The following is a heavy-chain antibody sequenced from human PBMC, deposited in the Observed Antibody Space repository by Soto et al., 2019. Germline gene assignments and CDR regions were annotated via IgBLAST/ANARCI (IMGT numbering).Heavy chain of an antibody. CDR3: ARVNDRRGDWFDP. D-gene: IGHD3-22*01. V-gene: IGHV4-30-4*01. Sequence: QVQLQESGPGLVKPSQTLSLTCTVSGGSISSGDYYWSWICQPPGKGLEWIGYIYYSGSTYYNPSLKSRVTMSVDTSKNQFSLKLSSVTAADTAVYYCARVNDRRGDWFDPWGQGTLVTVSS. CDR2: IYYSGST. J-gene: IGHJ5*02. CDR1: GGSISSGDYY.